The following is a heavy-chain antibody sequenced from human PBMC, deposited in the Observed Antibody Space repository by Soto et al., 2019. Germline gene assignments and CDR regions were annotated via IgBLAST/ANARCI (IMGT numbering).Heavy chain of an antibody. Sequence: GGSLRLSCAASGFTFTRYSMNWVRQAPGKGLEWVSSISSTTNYIYYGDSMKGRFTISRDNGKNSLYLEMNSLRAEDTAVYYCARESEDLTSSFDYWGQGTLVTVSS. CDR1: GFTFTRYS. J-gene: IGHJ4*02. CDR3: ARESEDLTSSFDY. CDR2: ISSTTNYI. V-gene: IGHV3-21*06.